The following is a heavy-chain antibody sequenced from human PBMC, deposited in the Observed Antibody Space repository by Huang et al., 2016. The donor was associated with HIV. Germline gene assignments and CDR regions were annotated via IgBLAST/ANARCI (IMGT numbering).Heavy chain of an antibody. Sequence: EVQLVQSGAEVKKPGESLKISCKGSGYRFRSNWIGWVRQMPGKGVEWMGIIYPGDHGTRYSPSVQGQVTISADKSINTAYLQWSSLKASDTAMYYCARLIGSPSFYYGLDVWGQGTTVTVSS. V-gene: IGHV5-51*01. J-gene: IGHJ6*02. CDR1: GYRFRSNW. CDR2: IYPGDHGT. CDR3: ARLIGSPSFYYGLDV. D-gene: IGHD3-10*01.